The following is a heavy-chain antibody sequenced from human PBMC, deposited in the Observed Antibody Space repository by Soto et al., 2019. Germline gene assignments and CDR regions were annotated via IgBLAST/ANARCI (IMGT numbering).Heavy chain of an antibody. CDR3: ARQDYDILTPNWFDP. D-gene: IGHD3-9*01. CDR1: GFTFSSYW. J-gene: IGHJ5*02. Sequence: GGSLRVSCAAAGFTFSSYWMHWVRQAPGKGLVWVSRINSDGSSTSYADSVKGRFTISRDNAKNTLYLQMNSLRAEDTAVYYCARQDYDILTPNWFDPWGQGTLVTVSS. V-gene: IGHV3-74*01. CDR2: INSDGSST.